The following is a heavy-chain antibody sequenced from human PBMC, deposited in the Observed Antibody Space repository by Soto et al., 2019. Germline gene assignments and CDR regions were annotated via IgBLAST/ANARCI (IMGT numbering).Heavy chain of an antibody. CDR2: ISYDGSNK. J-gene: IGHJ4*02. Sequence: GGSLRLSCAASGFTFSSYGMHWVRQAPGKGLEWVAVISYDGSNKYYADSVKGRFTISRDNSKNTLYLQMNSLRAEDTAVYYCAKDIRLAGTIDDYWGQGTLVTVSS. CDR3: AKDIRLAGTIDDY. D-gene: IGHD1-7*01. V-gene: IGHV3-30*18. CDR1: GFTFSSYG.